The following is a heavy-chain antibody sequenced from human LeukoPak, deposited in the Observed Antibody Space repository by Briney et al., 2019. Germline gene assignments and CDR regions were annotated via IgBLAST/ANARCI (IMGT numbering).Heavy chain of an antibody. D-gene: IGHD3-16*01. J-gene: IGHJ4*02. CDR3: ARLGTNFDY. CDR2: ISSNEGST. CDR1: GFTFSSYA. V-gene: IGHV3-64*01. Sequence: PGGSLRLSCAASGFTFSSYAMHWVRKAPGKGLEYVSAISSNEGSTYYANSVKGRFTISRDNSKNTLYLQMGSLRAEDMAVYYCARLGTNFDYWGQGTLVTVSS.